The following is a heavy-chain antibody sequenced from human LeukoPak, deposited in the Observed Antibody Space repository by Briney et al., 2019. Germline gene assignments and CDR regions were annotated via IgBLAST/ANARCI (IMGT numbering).Heavy chain of an antibody. Sequence: PGGSLRLSCTASGFTFGDYAMSWVRQAPGKGLEWVGFIRSKAYGGTTEYAASVKGRFTISRDDSKSIAYLQMNSLKTEDTAVYYCTRGTVGADELFDYWGQGTLVTVSS. D-gene: IGHD1-26*01. J-gene: IGHJ4*02. CDR2: IRSKAYGGTT. V-gene: IGHV3-49*04. CDR3: TRGTVGADELFDY. CDR1: GFTFGDYA.